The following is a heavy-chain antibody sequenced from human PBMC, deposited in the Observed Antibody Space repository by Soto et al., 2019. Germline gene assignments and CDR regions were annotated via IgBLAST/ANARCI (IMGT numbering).Heavy chain of an antibody. CDR1: GFTFSSYG. V-gene: IGHV3-30*18. CDR3: AKVIISGSTFDY. Sequence: QVQLVESGGCVVQPGRSLRLSCAASGFTFSSYGMLWVRQAPGKGLEWVVVISYDGSNKYYADSVKGRFTISRDNSKKTLYLQMNSLRAEDTAVYYCAKVIISGSTFDYWGQGTLVTASS. D-gene: IGHD3-10*01. CDR2: ISYDGSNK. J-gene: IGHJ4*02.